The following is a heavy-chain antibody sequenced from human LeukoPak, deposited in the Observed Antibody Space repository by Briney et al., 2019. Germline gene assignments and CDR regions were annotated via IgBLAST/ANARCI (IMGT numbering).Heavy chain of an antibody. Sequence: TSQTLSLTCTVSGGSISSGDYYWSWIRQPPGKGLEWIGYIYYSGSTYYNPSLKSRVTISVDTSKNQFSLKLSSLTAADTAVYYCASAQGFPQPRLFDPWGQGTLVTVSS. J-gene: IGHJ5*02. D-gene: IGHD3-10*01. V-gene: IGHV4-30-4*01. CDR2: IYYSGST. CDR3: ASAQGFPQPRLFDP. CDR1: GGSISSGDYY.